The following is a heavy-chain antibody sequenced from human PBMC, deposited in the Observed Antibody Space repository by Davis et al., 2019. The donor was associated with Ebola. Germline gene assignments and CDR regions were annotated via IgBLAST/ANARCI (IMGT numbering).Heavy chain of an antibody. J-gene: IGHJ6*02. CDR2: IYSGGST. CDR3: AKDGVGSSWYEGWYGMDV. V-gene: IGHV3-53*01. CDR1: GFTVSSNY. Sequence: GGSLRLSCAASGFTVSSNYMNWVRQAPGKGLEWVSGIYSGGSTYCADSVKGRFTISRDNSKNTLYLQMNSLRAEDTAVYYCAKDGVGSSWYEGWYGMDVWGQGTTVTVSS. D-gene: IGHD6-13*01.